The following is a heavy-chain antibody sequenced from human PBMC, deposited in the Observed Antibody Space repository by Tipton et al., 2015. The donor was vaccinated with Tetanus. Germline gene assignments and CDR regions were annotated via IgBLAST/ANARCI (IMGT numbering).Heavy chain of an antibody. CDR2: ISGSGTT. J-gene: IGHJ4*02. Sequence: TLSLTCTVSGASLRGGDYHWSWIRQPPGKGLEWLAYISGSGTTNSNSSLKSRITMTQDTSRNQFSLKLTSVTAADTAVYYCARANYDFPKKGPFDSWGQGSLVIVSS. D-gene: IGHD3-3*01. CDR1: GASLRGGDYH. V-gene: IGHV4-61*08. CDR3: ARANYDFPKKGPFDS.